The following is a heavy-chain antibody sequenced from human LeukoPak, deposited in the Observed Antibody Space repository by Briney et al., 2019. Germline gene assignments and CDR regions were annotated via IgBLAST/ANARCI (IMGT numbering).Heavy chain of an antibody. J-gene: IGHJ4*02. CDR3: ARVGYDDYYFDY. D-gene: IGHD5-12*01. CDR2: IYYSGST. Sequence: SETLYLTCTVSGGSISSYYWSWIRQPPGKGLEWIGYIYYSGSTNYNPSLKSRVTISVDTSKNQFSLKLSSVTAADTAVYYCARVGYDDYYFDYWGPGTLVTVSS. CDR1: GGSISSYY. V-gene: IGHV4-59*12.